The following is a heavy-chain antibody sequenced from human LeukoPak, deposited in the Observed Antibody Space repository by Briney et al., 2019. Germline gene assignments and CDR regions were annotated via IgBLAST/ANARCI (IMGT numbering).Heavy chain of an antibody. CDR2: ISGSGGST. V-gene: IGHV3-23*01. D-gene: IGHD3-9*01. J-gene: IGHJ4*02. Sequence: GGSLRLSCAASGFTFSNFPMSWVRQAPGKGLEWVSGISGSGGSTDYADSVKGRLTISRDNSKNTLYLQMNSLRAEDTAVYYCARDRLHYDSLTGYPADWGQGTLVTVSS. CDR1: GFTFSNFP. CDR3: ARDRLHYDSLTGYPAD.